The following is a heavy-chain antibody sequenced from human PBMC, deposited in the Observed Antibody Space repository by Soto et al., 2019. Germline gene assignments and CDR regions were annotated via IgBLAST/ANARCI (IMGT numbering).Heavy chain of an antibody. CDR3: ARWSAIVGGAEALDV. V-gene: IGHV1-18*01. CDR2: LSAYNGDT. Sequence: QVQLVKSGAEVKKPGASVMVSCKTSGYTFINYGITWVRQAPGQGLEWMGWLSAYNGDTSSSEKLQDRFTMTTDTSTNTVYMDLRSLTSDDTAVYYCARWSAIVGGAEALDVWGQGTMVIVSS. D-gene: IGHD1-26*01. J-gene: IGHJ3*01. CDR1: GYTFINYG.